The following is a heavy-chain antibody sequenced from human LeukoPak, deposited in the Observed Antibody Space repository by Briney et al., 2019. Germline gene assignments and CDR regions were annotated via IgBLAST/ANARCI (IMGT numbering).Heavy chain of an antibody. J-gene: IGHJ4*02. CDR3: ARGDFWRPVGY. V-gene: IGHV4-30-4*07. CDR2: IYYSGST. Sequence: SQTLSLTCAVSGGSISSGGYSWSWIRQPPGKGLEWIGYIYYSGSTYYNPSLKSRVTISVDTSKNQFSLKLSSVTAADTAVYYCARGDFWRPVGYWGQGTLVTVSS. CDR1: GGSISSGGYS. D-gene: IGHD3-3*01.